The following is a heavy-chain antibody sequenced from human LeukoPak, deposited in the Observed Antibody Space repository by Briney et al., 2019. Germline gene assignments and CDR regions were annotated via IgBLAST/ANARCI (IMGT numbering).Heavy chain of an antibody. J-gene: IGHJ4*02. CDR1: GGSISSSSHY. Sequence: SETLSLTCTVSGGSISSSSHYWGWIRQPPGKGLEWIGSIYYSGSTYYNPSLKSRVTISVDTSKNQFSLKLSSVTAADTAVYYCAKGREGFGELRWYYFDYWGQGTLVTVSS. D-gene: IGHD3-10*01. CDR2: IYYSGST. CDR3: AKGREGFGELRWYYFDY. V-gene: IGHV4-39*07.